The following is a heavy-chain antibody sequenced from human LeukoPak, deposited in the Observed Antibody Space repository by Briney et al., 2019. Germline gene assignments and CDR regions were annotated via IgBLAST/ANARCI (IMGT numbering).Heavy chain of an antibody. D-gene: IGHD2-8*01. CDR2: IIPIFGTA. CDR3: ARVDGAGCTNGVCYKGHYYYYYGMDV. V-gene: IGHV1-69*13. Sequence: SVKVSCKASGGTFSSYAISWVRQAPGQGLEWMGGIIPIFGTANYAQKFQGRVTITADESTSTAYMELSSLRSEDTAVYYCARVDGAGCTNGVCYKGHYYYYYGMDVWGQGTTVTVS. CDR1: GGTFSSYA. J-gene: IGHJ6*02.